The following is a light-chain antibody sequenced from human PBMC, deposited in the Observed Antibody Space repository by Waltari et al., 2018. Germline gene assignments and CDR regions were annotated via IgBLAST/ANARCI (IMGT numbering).Light chain of an antibody. CDR1: YSNIGSTV. CDR2: RSD. V-gene: IGLV1-44*01. Sequence: QSVLTQPPSASGAPRQRVTISCSGSYSNIGSTVVNWYQQLPGKAPKLLIYRSDRRPSGVPVRFSGSKSDSSASLAIDGLHSEDEADYYCASWDDSLNGHWVFGGGTKVTVL. J-gene: IGLJ3*02. CDR3: ASWDDSLNGHWV.